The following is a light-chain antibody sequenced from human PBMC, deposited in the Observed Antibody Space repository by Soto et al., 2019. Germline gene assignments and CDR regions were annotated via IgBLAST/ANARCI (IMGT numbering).Light chain of an antibody. J-gene: IGLJ2*01. CDR1: SSDVGGYKY. V-gene: IGLV2-8*01. CDR3: SSYAATNRVL. CDR2: EVT. Sequence: QSVLTQPPSASGSPGQSVTISCTGTSSDVGGYKYVSWYQQHPGKAPKLIIYEVTMRPSGVPDRFSGSKSGNTASLTVSGLQAEDEADYYCSSYAATNRVLFGGGTKVTVL.